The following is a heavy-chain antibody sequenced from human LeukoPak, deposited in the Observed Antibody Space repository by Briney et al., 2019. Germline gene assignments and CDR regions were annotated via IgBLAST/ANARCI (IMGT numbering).Heavy chain of an antibody. D-gene: IGHD2-15*01. J-gene: IGHJ4*02. CDR2: ISAYSGNT. CDR1: GYTFTSYG. CDR3: VVVVAATKTYFDY. Sequence: ASVKVSCKASGYTFTSYGISWVRQAPGQGLEWMGWISAYSGNTNYAQKLQGRVTMTTDTSTSTAYMELRSLRSDDTAVYYCVVVVAATKTYFDYWGQGTLVTVSS. V-gene: IGHV1-18*01.